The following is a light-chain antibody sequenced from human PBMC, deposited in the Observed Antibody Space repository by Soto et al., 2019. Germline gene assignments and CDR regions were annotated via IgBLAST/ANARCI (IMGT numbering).Light chain of an antibody. CDR2: GAS. V-gene: IGKV3-20*01. CDR3: QQYGRSPWA. CDR1: QSVTSNY. Sequence: IVLTPSPGTLSLSPGERATLSCRPSQSVTSNYLAWYQQKPGQAPRLLIYGASSRATGIPDRFSGSGSGTDFTLTISRLEPEDFAVYYCQQYGRSPWAFGQGTKVDIK. J-gene: IGKJ1*01.